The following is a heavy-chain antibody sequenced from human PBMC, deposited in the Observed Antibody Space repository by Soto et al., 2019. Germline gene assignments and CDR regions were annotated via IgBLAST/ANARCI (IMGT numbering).Heavy chain of an antibody. CDR2: ISYDGGNK. D-gene: IGHD3-9*01. CDR3: AKVARVYYDILTGYLDY. Sequence: GGSLRLSCAASGFTFSSYGMHWVRQAPGKGLEWVAVISYDGGNKYYADSVKGRFTISGDNSKNTLYLQMNSLRAEDTAVYYRAKVARVYYDILTGYLDYWGQGTLVTVSS. CDR1: GFTFSSYG. J-gene: IGHJ4*02. V-gene: IGHV3-30*18.